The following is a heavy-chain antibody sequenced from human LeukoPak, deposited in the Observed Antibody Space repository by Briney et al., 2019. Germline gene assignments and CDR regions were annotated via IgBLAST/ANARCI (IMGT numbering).Heavy chain of an antibody. D-gene: IGHD1-1*01. CDR3: AKGQELDDGVFDS. CDR1: GFTFSSIA. J-gene: IGHJ4*02. V-gene: IGHV3-23*01. CDR2: IRSNGETT. Sequence: PGGSLRLSCAASGFTFSSIAMTWVRQAPGKGLEWVSTIRSNGETTYNADSVKGRFTISRDNSKKTLYLQLNSLRVEDTAIYYSAKGQELDDGVFDSWGQGTLVTVSS.